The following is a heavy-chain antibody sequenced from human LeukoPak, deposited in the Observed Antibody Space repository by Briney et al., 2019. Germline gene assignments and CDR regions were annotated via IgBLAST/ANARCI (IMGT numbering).Heavy chain of an antibody. Sequence: ASVTVSCKASGYTFTGYYMHWVRQAPGQGLEWMGWINPNSGGTNYAQKFQGRVTMTRDTSISTAYMELSRLRSDDTAVYYCARRPPLRSSGYYPFDYWGQGTLVTVSS. J-gene: IGHJ4*02. D-gene: IGHD3-22*01. CDR2: INPNSGGT. CDR1: GYTFTGYY. CDR3: ARRPPLRSSGYYPFDY. V-gene: IGHV1-2*02.